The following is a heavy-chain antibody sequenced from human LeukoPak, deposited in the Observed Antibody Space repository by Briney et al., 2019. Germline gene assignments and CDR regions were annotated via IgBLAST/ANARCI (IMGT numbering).Heavy chain of an antibody. CDR3: ARVGDSAYYYDSSGYYGPAAY. CDR2: IKQDGREK. V-gene: IGHV3-7*01. D-gene: IGHD3-22*01. J-gene: IGHJ4*02. CDR1: GFTFSSKY. Sequence: PGGSLRLSCAASGFTFSSKYMSWVRQAPGKGLEGVANIKQDGREKYYVDSVKGRFTISRDNAKNSLYVQMNRLRAEDTAVYYCARVGDSAYYYDSSGYYGPAAYWGQGTLVTVSS.